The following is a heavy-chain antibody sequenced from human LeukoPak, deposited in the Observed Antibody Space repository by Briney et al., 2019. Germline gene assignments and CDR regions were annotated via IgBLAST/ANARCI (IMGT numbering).Heavy chain of an antibody. CDR3: VRNRGWYALDM. CDR2: VNKDGNKQ. CDR1: RFTFREYW. Sequence: PGGSLRLSCAGSRFTFREYWMTWVRQTPGQGLEWVANVNKDGNKQHYADSVKGRFTISKDNSKNSMYLQLNSLRAEDTGVYYWVRNRGWYALDMWGQGTMVTVSS. J-gene: IGHJ3*02. V-gene: IGHV3-7*01. D-gene: IGHD6-19*01.